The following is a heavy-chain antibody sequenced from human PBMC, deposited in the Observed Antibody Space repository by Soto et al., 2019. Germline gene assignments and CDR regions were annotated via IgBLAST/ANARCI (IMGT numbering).Heavy chain of an antibody. CDR3: ASQTYYYDSSGYHNWFDP. D-gene: IGHD3-22*01. CDR2: IIPIFGTA. V-gene: IGHV1-69*01. CDR1: GGTFSSYA. J-gene: IGHJ5*02. Sequence: QVQLVQSGAEVKKPGSSVKVSCKASGGTFSSYAISWVRQAPGQGLEWMGGIIPIFGTANYAQKFQGRVTSTADESTSTAYMELSSLRSEDTAVYYCASQTYYYDSSGYHNWFDPWGQGTLVTVSS.